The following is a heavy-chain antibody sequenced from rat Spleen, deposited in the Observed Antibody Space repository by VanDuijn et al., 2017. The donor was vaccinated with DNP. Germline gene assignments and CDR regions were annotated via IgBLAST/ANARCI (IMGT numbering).Heavy chain of an antibody. V-gene: IGHV5-7*01. CDR1: GFTFSDYN. CDR3: ARPDH. Sequence: EVQLVESGGDLVRPGRSLKLSCAASGFTFSDYNMAWVRQAPKKGLEWVASISYDGQKTDYRDSVKGRFTVSRDNAKSTLFLQMDSLRSEDTATYFCARPDHWGQGVMVTVSS. J-gene: IGHJ2*01. CDR2: ISYDGQKT.